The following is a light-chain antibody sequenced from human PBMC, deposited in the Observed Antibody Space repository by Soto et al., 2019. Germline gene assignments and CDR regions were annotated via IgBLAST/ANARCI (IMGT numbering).Light chain of an antibody. J-gene: IGKJ2*01. CDR1: QSISSW. V-gene: IGKV1-5*03. CDR2: KAS. Sequence: DIQMTQSPSTLSASVGDRVTSTCRASQSISSWLAWYQQKPGKAPKLLIYKASSLESGVPSRFSGSGSGTEFTLTISSLQPHDFATYYCQQYHSYPYTFGQGTKLEIK. CDR3: QQYHSYPYT.